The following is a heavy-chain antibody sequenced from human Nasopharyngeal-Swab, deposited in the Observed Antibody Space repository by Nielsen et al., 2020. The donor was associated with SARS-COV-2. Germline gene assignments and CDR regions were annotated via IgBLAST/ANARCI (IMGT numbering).Heavy chain of an antibody. D-gene: IGHD4-17*01. CDR3: ARAEMRTTVTTYWNY. Sequence: SVKVSCKASGGTFSSYAISWVRQAPGQGLEWMGGIIPIFGTANYAQKFQGRVTITADESTSTVYMELSSLRSEDTAVYYCARAEMRTTVTTYWNYWGQGTLVTVSS. CDR2: IIPIFGTA. V-gene: IGHV1-69*13. J-gene: IGHJ4*02. CDR1: GGTFSSYA.